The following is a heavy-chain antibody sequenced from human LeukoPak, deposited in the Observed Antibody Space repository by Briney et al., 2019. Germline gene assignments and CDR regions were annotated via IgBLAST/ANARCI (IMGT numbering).Heavy chain of an antibody. J-gene: IGHJ6*03. Sequence: SETLSLTCTVSGGSISSSSYYWGWIRQPPGKGLEWIGSIYYSGSTYYNPSLKSRVTISVDTSKNQFSLKLSSVTAADTAVYYCARKSSSWYRGAMDVWGKGTTVTVSS. CDR1: GGSISSSSYY. CDR3: ARKSSSWYRGAMDV. V-gene: IGHV4-39*07. D-gene: IGHD6-13*01. CDR2: IYYSGST.